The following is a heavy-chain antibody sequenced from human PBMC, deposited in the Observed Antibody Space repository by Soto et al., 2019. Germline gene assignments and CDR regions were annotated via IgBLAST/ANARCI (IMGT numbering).Heavy chain of an antibody. J-gene: IGHJ6*02. V-gene: IGHV3-23*01. CDR3: AKDHLPVGDYYYGVDV. D-gene: IGHD1-26*01. CDR1: GFTFNTYA. Sequence: GGSLRLSCSASGFTFNTYAMSWVRQAPGRRLEWVSTISASGGRTYYADSVKGRFTVSRDNSQNTLRLDMDSLRAEDTALYYCAKDHLPVGDYYYGVDVWGQGATVTVSS. CDR2: ISASGGRT.